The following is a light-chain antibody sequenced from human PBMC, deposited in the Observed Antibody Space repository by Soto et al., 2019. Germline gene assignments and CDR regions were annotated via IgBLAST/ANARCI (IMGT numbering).Light chain of an antibody. Sequence: QSVLAQPASVSGSPGRSIAISCTGTSSDVGSHDLVSWYQQQSGKVPKLIIYDVSSRPSGVSNRVSGSKSGNTASLTISGLQAQDEADYYCSSFTSTTTYVFGTGTKVTVL. CDR1: SSDVGSHDL. CDR3: SSFTSTTTYV. V-gene: IGLV2-14*02. J-gene: IGLJ1*01. CDR2: DVS.